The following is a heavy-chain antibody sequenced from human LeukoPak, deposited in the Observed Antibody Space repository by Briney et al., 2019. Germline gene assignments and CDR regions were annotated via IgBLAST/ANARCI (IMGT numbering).Heavy chain of an antibody. V-gene: IGHV3-11*04. D-gene: IGHD5-18*01. CDR1: GFTFNDYY. J-gene: IGHJ4*02. Sequence: GGSLRLSCAASGFTFNDYYMTWIRQAPGKGLECVSYISSSGNTIFYAGSVKGRFTISRDNAKNSLYLEMNGLRDEDTALYYCARGVRGYSRGSRFDQWGQGTLVTVSS. CDR3: ARGVRGYSRGSRFDQ. CDR2: ISSSGNTI.